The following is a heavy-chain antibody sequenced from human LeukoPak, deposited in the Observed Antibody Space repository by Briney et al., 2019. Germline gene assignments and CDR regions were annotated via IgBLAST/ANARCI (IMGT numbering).Heavy chain of an antibody. Sequence: PGGSLRLSCAASGFTFSSIWMSWVRQAPGKGLEWVANIKQDGSAKFYVDSVKGRFTISRDNAKNSLYLQMNSLRAEDTALYYCAKGGGYASDHWGQGTLVTVSS. V-gene: IGHV3-7*02. CDR1: GFTFSSIW. J-gene: IGHJ4*02. CDR2: IKQDGSAK. CDR3: AKGGGYASDH. D-gene: IGHD4-23*01.